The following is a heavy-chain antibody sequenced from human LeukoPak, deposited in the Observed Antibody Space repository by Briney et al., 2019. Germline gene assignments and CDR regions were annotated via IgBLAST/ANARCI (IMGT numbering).Heavy chain of an antibody. CDR1: GYTFTSYD. V-gene: IGHV1-8*01. D-gene: IGHD2-21*01. Sequence: ASVKVSCKASGYTFTSYDINWMRQAIGQGLEWMGWTNPNSGNTGYAQKFQGRVTMTRNTSISTVYMELSSLRSEDTAVYYCARGVGEYGMDVWGQGTTVTVSS. CDR2: TNPNSGNT. CDR3: ARGVGEYGMDV. J-gene: IGHJ6*02.